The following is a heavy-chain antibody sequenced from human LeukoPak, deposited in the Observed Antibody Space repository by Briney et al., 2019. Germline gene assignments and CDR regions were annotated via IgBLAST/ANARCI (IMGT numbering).Heavy chain of an antibody. CDR1: GYTFTGYY. J-gene: IGHJ5*02. CDR2: INPNSGGT. CDR3: ARGPAVSGWILYNWFDP. Sequence: ASVKVSCKASGYTFTGYYMHWVRQAPGQGLEWMGWINPNSGGTNYARKFQGWVTMTRDTSISTAYMELSRLRSDDTAVYYCARGPAVSGWILYNWFDPWGQGTLVTVSS. V-gene: IGHV1-2*04. D-gene: IGHD6-19*01.